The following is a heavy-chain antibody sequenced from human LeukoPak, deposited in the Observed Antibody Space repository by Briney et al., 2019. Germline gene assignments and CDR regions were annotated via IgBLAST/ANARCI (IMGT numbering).Heavy chain of an antibody. D-gene: IGHD2-2*01. J-gene: IGHJ5*02. CDR3: AREWGFDCSSTSCYFSTWFDP. CDR2: IYYSGST. Sequence: SETLSLTCTVSGGSISSGDYYWSWICQPPGKGLEWIGYIYYSGSTYYNPSLKSRVTISVDTSKNQLSLKLSSVTAADTAVYYCAREWGFDCSSTSCYFSTWFDPWGQGTLVTVSS. CDR1: GGSISSGDYY. V-gene: IGHV4-30-4*01.